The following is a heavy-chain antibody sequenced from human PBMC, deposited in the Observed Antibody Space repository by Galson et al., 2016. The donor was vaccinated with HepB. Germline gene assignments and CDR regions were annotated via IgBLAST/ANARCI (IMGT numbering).Heavy chain of an antibody. Sequence: SVKVSCKASGYTVANHGISWVRQAPGQEPQWMGWISGSNGKTNYEQTVQDRVTLTTDTSTSTAYMILRRLKSADTAVYYCARTNRRYGKGVIYYHDLDVWGQGTTVTVSS. CDR3: ARTNRRYGKGVIYYHDLDV. V-gene: IGHV1-18*01. J-gene: IGHJ6*02. CDR1: GYTVANHG. CDR2: ISGSNGKT. D-gene: IGHD3-10*01.